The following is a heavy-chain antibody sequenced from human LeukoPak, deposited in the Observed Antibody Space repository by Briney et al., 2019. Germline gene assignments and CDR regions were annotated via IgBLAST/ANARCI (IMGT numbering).Heavy chain of an antibody. CDR3: ARRKPYSSGWTMFDY. V-gene: IGHV4-34*01. Sequence: SETLSLTCAVYGGSFSGYYWSWIRQPPGKGLEWIGEINHSGSTNYNPSLKSRVTISVDTSKYQFSLKLSSVTAADTAVYYCARRKPYSSGWTMFDYWGQGTLVTVSS. CDR1: GGSFSGYY. CDR2: INHSGST. J-gene: IGHJ4*02. D-gene: IGHD6-19*01.